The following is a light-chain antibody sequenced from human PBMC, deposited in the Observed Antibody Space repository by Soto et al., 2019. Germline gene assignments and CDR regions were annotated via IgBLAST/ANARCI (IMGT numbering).Light chain of an antibody. V-gene: IGKV1-5*03. J-gene: IGKJ2*01. CDR2: KAS. CDR3: QQYDTHMYT. CDR1: QSISSW. Sequence: DIQMTQSPSTLSASVGDRVTITCRASQSISSWLAWYQQKPGKAPKLLIYKASSLESGVPSRFSGSGSGTEFPLTISSLQPEDFATYYCQQYDTHMYTFGQGTKLEIK.